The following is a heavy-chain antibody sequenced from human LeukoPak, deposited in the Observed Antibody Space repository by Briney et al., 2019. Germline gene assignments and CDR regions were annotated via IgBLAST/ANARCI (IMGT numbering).Heavy chain of an antibody. CDR3: ARQPYSSSWSLYYFDY. J-gene: IGHJ4*02. Sequence: SETLSLTCTVSGGSISSSSYYWGWIRQPPGKGLEWIGTIYYSGSTYYNPSLKSRVTISVDTSKKQFSLKLNFVTAADTAVYYCARQPYSSSWSLYYFDYWGQGTLVTVSS. V-gene: IGHV4-39*01. D-gene: IGHD6-13*01. CDR1: GGSISSSSYY. CDR2: IYYSGST.